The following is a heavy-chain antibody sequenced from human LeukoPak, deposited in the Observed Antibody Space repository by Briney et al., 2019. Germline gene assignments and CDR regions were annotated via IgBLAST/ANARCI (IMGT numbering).Heavy chain of an antibody. CDR2: MSGSGITT. CDR1: GFTFSNYA. J-gene: IGHJ4*02. Sequence: GGSLRLSCAASGFTFSNYAMSWVRQAPGAGLEWVSGMSGSGITTYYAESVKGRFTVSRDNSRNTLYLQMNSLRAEDTALYYCARDYGSGIDCWGQGTLVTVSS. D-gene: IGHD3-10*01. CDR3: ARDYGSGIDC. V-gene: IGHV3-23*01.